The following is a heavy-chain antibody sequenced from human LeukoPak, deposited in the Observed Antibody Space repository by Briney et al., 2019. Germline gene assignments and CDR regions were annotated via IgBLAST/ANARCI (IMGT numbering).Heavy chain of an antibody. CDR3: ARSLVEMATIEGAFDI. Sequence: GGSLRLSCAASGFTVSSNYMNWVRQAPGKGLEWVSVIYSGGSTYYADSVKGRFTISRDNSKNTLYLQMNSLRAEDTAVYYCARSLVEMATIEGAFDIWGQGTMVTVSS. CDR1: GFTVSSNY. D-gene: IGHD5-24*01. J-gene: IGHJ3*02. CDR2: IYSGGST. V-gene: IGHV3-53*01.